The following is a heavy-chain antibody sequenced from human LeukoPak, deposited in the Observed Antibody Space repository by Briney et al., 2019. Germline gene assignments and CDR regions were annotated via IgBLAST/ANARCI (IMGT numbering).Heavy chain of an antibody. CDR1: GFTVSSNY. J-gene: IGHJ4*02. Sequence: PGGSRRLSCAASGFTVSSNYMSWVRQAPGKGLEWVSVIYSGGSTYYADSVKGRFTISRDNSKNTLYLQMNSLRAEDTAVYYCARDRLHYDSLTGYPADWGQGTLVTVSS. D-gene: IGHD3-9*01. V-gene: IGHV3-66*01. CDR2: IYSGGST. CDR3: ARDRLHYDSLTGYPAD.